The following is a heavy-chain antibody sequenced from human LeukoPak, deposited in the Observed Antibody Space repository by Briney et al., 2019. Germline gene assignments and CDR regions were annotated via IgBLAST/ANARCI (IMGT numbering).Heavy chain of an antibody. CDR3: AKYLGGSGTYRQFDY. CDR2: INDGGEIT. J-gene: IGHJ4*02. V-gene: IGHV3-23*01. CDR1: GFTFSSYV. D-gene: IGHD3-10*01. Sequence: PGGSLRLSCAASGFTFSSYVMTWVRQAPGKGLEWVSVINDGGEITHYADSVRGRFTISRDNSKNTLYLQMNSLRAEDTALYYCAKYLGGSGTYRQFDYWGQGTLVTVSS.